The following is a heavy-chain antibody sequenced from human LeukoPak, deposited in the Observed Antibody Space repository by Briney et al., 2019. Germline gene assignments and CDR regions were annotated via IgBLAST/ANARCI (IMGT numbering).Heavy chain of an antibody. Sequence: SETLSLTCTVSGGSISSYYWSWIRQPPGKVLEWIGYIYYSGSTNYNPSLKSRVTISVDTSKNQFSLKLSSVTAADTAVYYCARMRLWYDSSGYNPYFDYWGQGTLVTVSS. D-gene: IGHD3-22*01. V-gene: IGHV4-59*01. CDR1: GGSISSYY. J-gene: IGHJ4*02. CDR2: IYYSGST. CDR3: ARMRLWYDSSGYNPYFDY.